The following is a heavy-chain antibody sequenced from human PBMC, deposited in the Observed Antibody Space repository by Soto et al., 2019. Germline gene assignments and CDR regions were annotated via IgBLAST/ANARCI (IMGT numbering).Heavy chain of an antibody. J-gene: IGHJ4*02. CDR2: IIPVFGTT. D-gene: IGHD3-16*01. Sequence: SSVKVSCKDSGGLFSSFAISWVRQAPGQGLEWMGGIIPVFGTTNYAQKFQGRVTITADESTNTAYMELSSLTSDDTAMYYCARGGGPYVWFNEFWGQGTQVTVSS. V-gene: IGHV1-69*13. CDR1: GGLFSSFA. CDR3: ARGGGPYVWFNEF.